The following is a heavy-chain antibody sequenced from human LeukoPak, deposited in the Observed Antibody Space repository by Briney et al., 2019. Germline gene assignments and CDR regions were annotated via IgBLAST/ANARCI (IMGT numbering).Heavy chain of an antibody. CDR3: ARVNVVVVAATYNWFDP. D-gene: IGHD2-15*01. Sequence: PGGSLRLSCAASGFTFSSYSMNWVRQAPGKGLEWVSYISSSSSTIYYADSVKGRFTISRDNAKNSLYLQMNSLRAEDTAVYYCARVNVVVVAATYNWFDPWGQGTLVTVSS. CDR2: ISSSSSTI. V-gene: IGHV3-48*01. CDR1: GFTFSSYS. J-gene: IGHJ5*02.